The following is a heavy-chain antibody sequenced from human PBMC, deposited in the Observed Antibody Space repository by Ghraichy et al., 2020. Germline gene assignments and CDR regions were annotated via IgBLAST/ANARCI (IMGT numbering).Heavy chain of an antibody. V-gene: IGHV4-39*01. J-gene: IGHJ6*02. CDR1: GGSISRSSYY. Sequence: LNISCTVSGGSISRSSYYWGWIRQPPGKGLEWIGNIYYTGTTYYNTSLMSRVTISRDTSKNQFSLRLSSVTAADTAVYYCARPNSYYMYAMDVWGQGTTVTVSS. CDR3: ARPNSYYMYAMDV. CDR2: IYYTGTT. D-gene: IGHD4-11*01.